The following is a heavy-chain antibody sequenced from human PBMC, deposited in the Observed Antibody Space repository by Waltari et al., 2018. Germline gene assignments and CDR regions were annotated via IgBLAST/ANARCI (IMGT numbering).Heavy chain of an antibody. CDR2: VSGSGDTT. J-gene: IGHJ4*02. CDR3: AKDRDGSSLTLYYFDH. V-gene: IGHV3-23*01. Sequence: EVQLLESGGGLVQHGGSLRLSCVASGFTFNRYGMSWVRQGAGKGLEWVSSVSGSGDTTDYADSVKGRFTISRDNSKNTFYLQMNSLRVDDTAVYYCAKDRDGSSLTLYYFDHWSQGALVTVSS. D-gene: IGHD1-26*01. CDR1: GFTFNRYG.